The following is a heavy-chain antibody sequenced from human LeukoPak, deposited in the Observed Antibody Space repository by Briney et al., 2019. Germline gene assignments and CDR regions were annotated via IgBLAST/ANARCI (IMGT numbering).Heavy chain of an antibody. D-gene: IGHD2-2*01. J-gene: IGHJ4*02. CDR2: IIPIFGTA. V-gene: IGHV1-69*05. CDR3: ARGGGWGTGYCSSTSCYGFDY. Sequence: ASVKVSCKASGGTFSSYAISWVRQAPGQGLEWMGGIIPIFGTANYAQKFQGRVTITTDESTSTAYMELSSLRSEDTAVYYCARGGGWGTGYCSSTSCYGFDYWGQGTLVTVSS. CDR1: GGTFSSYA.